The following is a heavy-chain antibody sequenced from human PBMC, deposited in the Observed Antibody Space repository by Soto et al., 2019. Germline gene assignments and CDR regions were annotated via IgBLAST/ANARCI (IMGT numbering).Heavy chain of an antibody. J-gene: IGHJ4*01. CDR3: ARAFCTNGVCYYFFDS. CDR1: GFTFGTYA. V-gene: IGHV3-33*01. Sequence: GGSLRLSCAASGFTFGTYAMHWVRQAPGKGLEWVAVIYYDGSNRYYGDAVKGRFTISRDNSKSTLYLQMSSLRAEDTAIYYCARAFCTNGVCYYFFDSWGHGTLVTVSS. D-gene: IGHD2-8*01. CDR2: IYYDGSNR.